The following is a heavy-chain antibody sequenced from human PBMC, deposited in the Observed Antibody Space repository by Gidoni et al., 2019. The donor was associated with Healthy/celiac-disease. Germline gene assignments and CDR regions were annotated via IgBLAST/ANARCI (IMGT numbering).Heavy chain of an antibody. CDR3: ARETGSSWYGDFDY. Sequence: EVQLVESGGGLVKPGGSLRLSCAASGFTFSSYSLNWVRQAPGKGLEWVSSISSSSSYIYYADSVKGRFTISRDNAKNSLYLQMNSLRAEDTAVYYCARETGSSWYGDFDYWGQGTLVTVSS. D-gene: IGHD6-13*01. V-gene: IGHV3-21*01. J-gene: IGHJ4*02. CDR2: ISSSSSYI. CDR1: GFTFSSYS.